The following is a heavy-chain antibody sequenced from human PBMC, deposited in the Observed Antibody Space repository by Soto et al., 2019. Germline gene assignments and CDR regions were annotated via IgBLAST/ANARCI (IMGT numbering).Heavy chain of an antibody. Sequence: EVQLVESGGGLVKPGGSLRLSCAASGFTFGSYSMNWVRQAPGKGLEWVSSISSSSSYIYYADSVKGRFTISRDNAKNSLYLQMNSLRAEDTAVYYCARDAREYYDILTGYYSPSFDYWGQGTLVTVSS. CDR2: ISSSSSYI. J-gene: IGHJ4*02. CDR3: ARDAREYYDILTGYYSPSFDY. D-gene: IGHD3-9*01. V-gene: IGHV3-21*01. CDR1: GFTFGSYS.